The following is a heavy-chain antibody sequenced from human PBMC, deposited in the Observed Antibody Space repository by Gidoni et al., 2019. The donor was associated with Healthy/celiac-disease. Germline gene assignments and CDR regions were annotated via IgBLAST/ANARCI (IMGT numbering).Heavy chain of an antibody. CDR1: GGSISSYY. V-gene: IGHV4-59*08. CDR2: IYYRGST. D-gene: IGHD5-18*01. CDR3: ARTGYSYGYYYYYYMDV. Sequence: QVQLLESGPGLVKPSETLSLTCTVSGGSISSYYWSWIRQPPVKGLEWIGYIYYRGSTNYNPSRKSRDTISVDTSKNQFSLKLSSVTAADTAVYYCARTGYSYGYYYYYYMDVWGKGTTVTVSS. J-gene: IGHJ6*03.